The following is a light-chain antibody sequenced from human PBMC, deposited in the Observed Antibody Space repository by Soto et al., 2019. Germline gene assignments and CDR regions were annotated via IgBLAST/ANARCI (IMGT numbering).Light chain of an antibody. CDR1: QSVSSRY. CDR3: QHYGNSRWT. CDR2: GAS. J-gene: IGKJ1*01. V-gene: IGKV3-20*01. Sequence: EIVLTQSPGTLSLSPGERATLSCRASQSVSSRYLAWYQQKPGQAPRLFISGASTRATGIADRFSGSGSGPDFTLTTSRLEPDYLAEYHCQHYGNSRWTLGQGTKVEIK.